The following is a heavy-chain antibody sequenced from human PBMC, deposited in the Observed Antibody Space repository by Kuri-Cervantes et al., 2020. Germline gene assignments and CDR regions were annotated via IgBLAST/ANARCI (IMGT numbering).Heavy chain of an antibody. J-gene: IGHJ5*02. Sequence: GGSLRLSCVASGFIFSDYYMDWVRQAPGKGLEWVARIRNKANSYTTLYAASVKGRFSISRDDSKNSLYLQMNSLKSEDTAVYYCARELHSSSWGQLDPWGQGTLVTVSS. CDR3: ARELHSSSWGQLDP. V-gene: IGHV3-72*01. CDR2: IRNKANSYTT. CDR1: GFIFSDYY. D-gene: IGHD6-13*01.